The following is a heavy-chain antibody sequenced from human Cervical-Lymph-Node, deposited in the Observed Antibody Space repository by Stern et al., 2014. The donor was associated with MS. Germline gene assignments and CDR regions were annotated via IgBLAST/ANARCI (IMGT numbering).Heavy chain of an antibody. CDR1: GFSLSNARMG. D-gene: IGHD1-26*01. J-gene: IGHJ4*02. V-gene: IGHV2-26*01. CDR3: ARIRGSYWSATAIDY. Sequence: SGPVLVKPTETLTLTCTVSGFSLSNARMGVSWIRQPPGKALEWLAHIFSNDEKSYSTSLKSRLTISKDTSKSQVVLTMTNMDPVDTATYYCARIRGSYWSATAIDYWGQGTLVTVSS. CDR2: IFSNDEK.